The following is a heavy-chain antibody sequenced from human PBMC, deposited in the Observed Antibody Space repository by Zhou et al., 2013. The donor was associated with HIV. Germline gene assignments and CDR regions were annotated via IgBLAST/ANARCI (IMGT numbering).Heavy chain of an antibody. CDR2: ITAYNANT. CDR3: ASLPRYDSSGYYFL. V-gene: IGHV1-18*04. Sequence: QVQLVQSGAEVRRPGASVKVSCKASGYTFINHGITWVRQVPGQGLEWMGWITAYNANTIYAQKFQGRVTMTEDTSTDTAYMELSSLRSEDTAVYYCASLPRYDSSGYYFLWGQGTLVTVSS. J-gene: IGHJ4*02. CDR1: GYTFINHG. D-gene: IGHD3-22*01.